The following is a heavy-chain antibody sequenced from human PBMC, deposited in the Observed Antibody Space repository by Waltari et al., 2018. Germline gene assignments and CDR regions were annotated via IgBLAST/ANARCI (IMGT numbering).Heavy chain of an antibody. Sequence: QITLKESGPTVVKPTQTLTVPCNVSGFSLATSGVGVGWIRQPPGKAPEWRALIYWNDDDYYNPSLQSRLTITRDPSKNQVVLTLTNVDPVDTATYYCARTPPSGSYPTYYYFDLWGRGTLVTVSS. CDR2: IYWNDDD. CDR3: ARTPPSGSYPTYYYFDL. V-gene: IGHV2-5*01. D-gene: IGHD3-10*01. CDR1: GFSLATSGVG. J-gene: IGHJ2*01.